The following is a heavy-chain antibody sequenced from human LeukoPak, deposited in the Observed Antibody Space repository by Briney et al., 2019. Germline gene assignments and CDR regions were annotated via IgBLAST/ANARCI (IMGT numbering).Heavy chain of an antibody. D-gene: IGHD4-17*01. CDR2: ISRSSRYI. Sequence: GGSLRLSCAASGFTFSSYSINWVRQAPGKGLEWVSSISRSSRYIYYADSVKGRFTIARDNAKNSLYLQMNSLRAEDTAVYYCARDISTEYDDYGWLDPWGQGALVTVSS. J-gene: IGHJ5*02. CDR3: ARDISTEYDDYGWLDP. V-gene: IGHV3-21*01. CDR1: GFTFSSYS.